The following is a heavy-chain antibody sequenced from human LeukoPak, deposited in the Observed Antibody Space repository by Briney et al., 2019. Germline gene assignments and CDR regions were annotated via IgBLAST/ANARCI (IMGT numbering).Heavy chain of an antibody. CDR3: ARGRSFDFWSGPFMDV. Sequence: SETLSLTCAVYGGSFSGYYWSWIRQPPGKGLEWIGEINHSGSTNYNPSLKSRVTISVDTSKNQFSLKLSSVTAADTAVYYCARGRSFDFWSGPFMDVWGQGTTVTVSS. CDR1: GGSFSGYY. J-gene: IGHJ6*02. V-gene: IGHV4-34*01. CDR2: INHSGST. D-gene: IGHD3-3*01.